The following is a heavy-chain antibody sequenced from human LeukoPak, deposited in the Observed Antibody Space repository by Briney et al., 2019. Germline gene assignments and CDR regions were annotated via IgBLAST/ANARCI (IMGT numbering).Heavy chain of an antibody. V-gene: IGHV1-18*01. J-gene: IGHJ4*02. Sequence: GASVKVSCKASGYTFTSYGISWVRQAPGQGLEWMGWISAYNGNTNYAQKFQGRVTITADKSTNTAYMELSSLRSEDTAVYYCASEGGVWRSRTKYFYYWGQGTLVTVSS. D-gene: IGHD1-1*01. CDR1: GYTFTSYG. CDR2: ISAYNGNT. CDR3: ASEGGVWRSRTKYFYY.